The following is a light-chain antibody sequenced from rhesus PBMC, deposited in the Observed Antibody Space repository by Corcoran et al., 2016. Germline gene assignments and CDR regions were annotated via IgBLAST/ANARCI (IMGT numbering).Light chain of an antibody. CDR3: QQYNDLPFT. CDR1: QGISRW. V-gene: IGKV1-19*01. CDR2: AAS. J-gene: IGKJ3*01. Sequence: DIQMTQSPSSLSASVGDKVTITCHASQGISRWLAWYQQKPGKAPKPLINAASSLQSGAPSRVSGSGSWTDYTLTISSLQPEDFATYYCQQYNDLPFTFGPGTKLDIK.